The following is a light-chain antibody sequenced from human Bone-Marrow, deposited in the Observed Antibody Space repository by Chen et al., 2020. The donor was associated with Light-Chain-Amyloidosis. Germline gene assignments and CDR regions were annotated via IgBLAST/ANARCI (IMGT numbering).Light chain of an antibody. CDR1: SSDVGGDNH. CDR2: EVT. J-gene: IGLJ1*01. V-gene: IGLV2-14*01. CDR3: SSYSVPNRVG. Sequence: QSALTQPASVSGSPGQSITISCTGTSSDVGGDNHVSWYQQHPDKAPRLMIYEVTNRPSWVPDRFSGSKSDNAASLTRLGLQADEEADYFCSSYSVPNRVGFGRGTRVTV.